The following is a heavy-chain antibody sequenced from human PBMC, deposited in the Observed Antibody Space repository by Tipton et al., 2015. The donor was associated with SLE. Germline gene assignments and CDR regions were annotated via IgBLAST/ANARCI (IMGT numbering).Heavy chain of an antibody. J-gene: IGHJ4*02. CDR1: GASVSSPY. Sequence: TLSLTCTVSGASVSSPYWNWIRQTPGKGLEWIGYIHYNRDTNYHPSLKSRVTISVDTSKNQLSLKLTSVTAADTAVYYWARGSVVADDFWGQGTLVTVAP. CDR2: IHYNRDT. D-gene: IGHD2-2*01. CDR3: ARGSVVADDF. V-gene: IGHV4-59*02.